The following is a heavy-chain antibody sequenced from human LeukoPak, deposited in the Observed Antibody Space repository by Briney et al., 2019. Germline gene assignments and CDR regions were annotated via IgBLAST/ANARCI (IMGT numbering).Heavy chain of an antibody. J-gene: IGHJ4*02. CDR2: SSCSDGIT. D-gene: IGHD2-2*01. V-gene: IGHV3-23*01. CDR3: AKDLGYCSSTSCYGNSFDY. Sequence: GGPLRLPCGASVHPFSSYPMSWVRQAPGKGLEGVSASSCSDGITYYADSGKGLITISRHNSKNTLYLQMNSPRAEDTAVYYCAKDLGYCSSTSCYGNSFDYWGQGTLVTVSS. CDR1: VHPFSSYP.